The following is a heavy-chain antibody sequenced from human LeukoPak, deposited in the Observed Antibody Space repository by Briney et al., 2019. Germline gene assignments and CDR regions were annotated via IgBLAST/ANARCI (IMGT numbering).Heavy chain of an antibody. D-gene: IGHD1-20*01. CDR2: ISGSGGST. CDR3: AKDGNWNQEGDMDV. V-gene: IGHV3-23*01. Sequence: GGSLRLSCAASGFTFSSYAMSWVRQAPGKGLEWVSAISGSGGSTYYADSVKGRFTISRDNSKNTLYLQMNSLRAEDTAVYYCAKDGNWNQEGDMDVWGKGTTVTVSS. CDR1: GFTFSSYA. J-gene: IGHJ6*03.